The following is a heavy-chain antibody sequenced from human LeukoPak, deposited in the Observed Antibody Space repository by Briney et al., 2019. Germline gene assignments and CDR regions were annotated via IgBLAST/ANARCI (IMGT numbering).Heavy chain of an antibody. CDR3: AKDRYGDYALDV. D-gene: IGHD4-17*01. J-gene: IGHJ6*02. V-gene: IGHV3-30*04. CDR1: GFTFSSYA. Sequence: GRSLRLSCAASGFTFSSYAMHWVRQAPGKGLEWVAVISYDGSNKYYADSVKGRFTISRDNSKNTLYLQMNSLRAEDTAVYYCAKDRYGDYALDVWAKGPRSPSP. CDR2: ISYDGSNK.